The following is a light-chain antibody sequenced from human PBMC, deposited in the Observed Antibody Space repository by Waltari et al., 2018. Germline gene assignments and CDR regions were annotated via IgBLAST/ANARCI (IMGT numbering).Light chain of an antibody. V-gene: IGKV3-15*01. CDR3: QQYNNWPPWT. CDR2: GAS. J-gene: IGKJ1*01. CDR1: QSVSFN. Sequence: EIVMTQSPATLSVSPGETATLSCRASQSVSFNLAWYQQRPGQAPRLLIYGASTRATGIPARFSGSGSGTEFTLTISSLQSEDSAVYYCQQYNNWPPWTFGQGTKVEIK.